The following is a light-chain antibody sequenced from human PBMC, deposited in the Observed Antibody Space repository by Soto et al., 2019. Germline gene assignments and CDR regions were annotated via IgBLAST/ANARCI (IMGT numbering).Light chain of an antibody. V-gene: IGKV3-20*01. J-gene: IGKJ4*01. CDR1: ESVSDNY. CDR2: GAS. CDR3: QQYDSSPLT. Sequence: EIVLTQSPGTLSLSPGERATLSCRASESVSDNYLAWYQQRSGQAPRLVTYGASSRASAVPDRFSGSGSGADFTLTISRLEPEDFAVYYCQQYDSSPLTFGGGTKVEIK.